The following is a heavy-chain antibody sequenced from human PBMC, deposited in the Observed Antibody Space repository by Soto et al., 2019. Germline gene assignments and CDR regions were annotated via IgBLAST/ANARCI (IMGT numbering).Heavy chain of an antibody. CDR3: AKGVSQYTPPARLDY. CDR1: GFTFSSYA. J-gene: IGHJ4*02. V-gene: IGHV3-23*01. D-gene: IGHD2-2*02. CDR2: ISGSDGRT. Sequence: EVQLLESGGGLVRPGGSLRLSCAASGFTFSSYAMSWVRQAPGKGLEWVSTISGSDGRTYSTDSVKGRFTISRDNSRNTAYLQMNSLRVEDTAVYYCAKGVSQYTPPARLDYWGRGTLVTVSS.